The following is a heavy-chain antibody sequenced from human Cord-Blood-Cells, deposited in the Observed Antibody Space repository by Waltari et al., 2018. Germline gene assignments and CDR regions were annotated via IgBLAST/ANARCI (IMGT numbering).Heavy chain of an antibody. D-gene: IGHD6-13*01. CDR2: IIPIFVTA. V-gene: IGHV1-69*01. Sequence: QVQLVQSGAEVKKPGSSVKVSCKASGGTFSSYAINWVRQAPGQGLEWMGGIIPIFVTANYAQKCQGRVTITADESTSTAYMELSSLRSEDTAVYYCARDPGIAAAGTYYYYGMDVWGQGTTVTVSS. CDR1: GGTFSSYA. CDR3: ARDPGIAAAGTYYYYGMDV. J-gene: IGHJ6*02.